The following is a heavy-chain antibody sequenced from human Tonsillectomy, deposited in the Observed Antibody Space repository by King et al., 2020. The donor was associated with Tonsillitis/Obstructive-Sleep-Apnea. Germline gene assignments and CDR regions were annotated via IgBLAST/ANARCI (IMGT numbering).Heavy chain of an antibody. Sequence: VQLQESGPGLVKPSQTLSLTCTVSGGSISSGGYYWSWIRQLPGKGLEWIGYIYYTGSTYYNPSLKSRVTISVDTSKNQFSLRLSSVTAADTAVYYCARDGDSSGYSHMECWGQGTLVTVSS. CDR3: ARDGDSSGYSHMEC. J-gene: IGHJ4*02. CDR1: GGSISSGGYY. CDR2: IYYTGST. V-gene: IGHV4-31*03. D-gene: IGHD3-22*01.